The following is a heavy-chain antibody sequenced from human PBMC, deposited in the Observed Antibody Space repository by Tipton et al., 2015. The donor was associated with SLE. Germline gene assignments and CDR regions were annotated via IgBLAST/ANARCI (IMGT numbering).Heavy chain of an antibody. CDR1: GYTFTNYP. Sequence: QLVQSGSELKKPGASVKVSCKASGYTFTNYPMNWVRQAPGQGLEWMGWINTNTGNPTYALGFTGRFVFSLDTSVSTAFLQISSLKTDDTAVYYCASAWASGEADSWGQGTLVTVSS. J-gene: IGHJ4*02. D-gene: IGHD2-21*01. CDR2: INTNTGNP. CDR3: ASAWASGEADS. V-gene: IGHV7-4-1*02.